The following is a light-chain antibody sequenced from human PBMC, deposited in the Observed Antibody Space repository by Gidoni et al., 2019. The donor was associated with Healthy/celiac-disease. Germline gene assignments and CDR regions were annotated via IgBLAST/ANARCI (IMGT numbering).Light chain of an antibody. J-gene: IGKJ3*01. CDR1: QGISSY. Sequence: ALRMTMSPSQFSASTGDRVTITCRASQGISSYLAWYQQKPGKAPKLLIYAASTLQSGVPSRFSGSGSGTDFTLTISCLQSDDFATYYCQQYYSYSFTFGPGTKVDIK. CDR3: QQYYSYSFT. CDR2: AAS. V-gene: IGKV1-8*01.